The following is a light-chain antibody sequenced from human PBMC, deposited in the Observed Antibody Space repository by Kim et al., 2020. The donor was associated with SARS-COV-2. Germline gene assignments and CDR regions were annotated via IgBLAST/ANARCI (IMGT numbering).Light chain of an antibody. CDR2: DVN. J-gene: IGLJ1*01. CDR3: SSHTTSSTYV. Sequence: GQSITISCSGTGSDVGAYDHVSWYQQHPDKVPKLLIHDVNNRFSGVSNRFSGSKDGNTASLTISGLQPEDEADYYCSSHTTSSTYVFGTGTKVTVL. CDR1: GSDVGAYDH. V-gene: IGLV2-14*03.